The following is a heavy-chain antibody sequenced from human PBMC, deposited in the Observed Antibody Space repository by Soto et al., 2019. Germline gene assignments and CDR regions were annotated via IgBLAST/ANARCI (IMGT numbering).Heavy chain of an antibody. D-gene: IGHD3-10*01. J-gene: IGHJ4*02. V-gene: IGHV3-74*01. CDR1: GFTFSNYW. CDR2: IKSDGSSI. CDR3: AMVGFSGSGSYIQGDY. Sequence: EVQLVESGGGLVQPGGSLRLSCAASGFTFSNYWMHWVRQAPGKGLVWVSRIKSDGSSISYADSVKGRFTISRDNARNTLYLQMNSLRAEDTAVYYCAMVGFSGSGSYIQGDYWGQGTVVTVSS.